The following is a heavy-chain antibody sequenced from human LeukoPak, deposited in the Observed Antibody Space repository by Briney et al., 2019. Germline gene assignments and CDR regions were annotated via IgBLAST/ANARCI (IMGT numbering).Heavy chain of an antibody. Sequence: ASVKVSCKASGYTFTNYYMHWVRQAPGQGLDWMGIINPSGGGTTYAQNCQGRVTMTRDKSTSTVYMELSSLRSEDTAVYYCARDLEIEATGTAFAFDIWGQGTVVTVSS. CDR2: INPSGGGT. V-gene: IGHV1-46*01. D-gene: IGHD1-1*01. CDR3: ARDLEIEATGTAFAFDI. J-gene: IGHJ3*02. CDR1: GYTFTNYY.